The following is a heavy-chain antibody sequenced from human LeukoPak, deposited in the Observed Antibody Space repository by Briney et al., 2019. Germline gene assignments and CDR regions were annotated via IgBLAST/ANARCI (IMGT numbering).Heavy chain of an antibody. CDR2: IYHSGTT. Sequence: SETLSLTCTVSAYSISNGFVWGWIRPPPGKGLEWIASIYHSGTTYYNPSLKSRVTMSVDTSKNQFSLRLSSVTAADTAVYYCTRLSHVAGAPKVSWFDPWGQGTLVTVSS. D-gene: IGHD1-26*01. J-gene: IGHJ5*02. CDR3: TRLSHVAGAPKVSWFDP. CDR1: AYSISNGFV. V-gene: IGHV4-38-2*02.